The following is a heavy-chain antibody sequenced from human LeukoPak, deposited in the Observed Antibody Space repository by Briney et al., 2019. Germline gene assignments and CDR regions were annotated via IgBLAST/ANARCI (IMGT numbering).Heavy chain of an antibody. CDR2: IYGDGRT. Sequence: GRSLRLSCAASGFTVNSNDMSWVRQSPEKGLEWVSVIYGDGRTFYSESVKGRFTISRDDSKNTLFVQMNSLGPDDTAVYYCAKSRNYLDNAFDIWGQGTMVTVSS. D-gene: IGHD1-7*01. V-gene: IGHV3-66*02. CDR1: GFTVNSND. J-gene: IGHJ3*02. CDR3: AKSRNYLDNAFDI.